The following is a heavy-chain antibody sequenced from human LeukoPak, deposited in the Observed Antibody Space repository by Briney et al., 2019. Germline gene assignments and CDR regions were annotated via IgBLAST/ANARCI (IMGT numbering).Heavy chain of an antibody. CDR1: GGSISSYY. Sequence: PSETPSLTCTVSGGSISSYYWSWIRQPSGKGLEWIGYIYYSGSTNYNPSLKSRVTISVDTSKNQFSLKLSSVTAADTAVYYCARSSRNWFGPWGQGTLVTVSS. J-gene: IGHJ5*02. CDR3: ARSSRNWFGP. V-gene: IGHV4-59*01. D-gene: IGHD6-13*01. CDR2: IYYSGST.